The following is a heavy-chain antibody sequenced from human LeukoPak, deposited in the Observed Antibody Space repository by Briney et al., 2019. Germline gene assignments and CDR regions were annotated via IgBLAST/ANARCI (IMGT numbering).Heavy chain of an antibody. V-gene: IGHV3-53*01. D-gene: IGHD2-15*01. CDR3: ARGVEPLAASTLAY. CDR2: LYSDGNT. Sequence: GGSLRLSCAASGFTDITNDMTWVRQAPGKGLEWVSVLYSDGNTKYADSVQGRFTISRDNSKNTLYLEMNSVSPDDTAVYYCARGVEPLAASTLAYWGQGTLVTVSS. J-gene: IGHJ4*02. CDR1: GFTDITND.